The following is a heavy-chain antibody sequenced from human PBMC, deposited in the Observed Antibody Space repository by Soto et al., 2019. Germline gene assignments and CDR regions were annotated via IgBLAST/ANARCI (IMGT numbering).Heavy chain of an antibody. V-gene: IGHV3-23*01. CDR3: AKDGGWSLAVAGLFDY. D-gene: IGHD6-19*01. CDR1: GSTFSSDD. J-gene: IGHJ4*02. CDR2: ISDSGGST. Sequence: EVHLLEYGGGLVQPGGSLRLSCVVSGSTFSSDDMSWVRQAPGRGLEWVSGISDSGGSTYYADSVKGRFTISRDNAKNMMYLQMKSLRVEDTALYCCAKDGGWSLAVAGLFDYWGPGTQVTVSS.